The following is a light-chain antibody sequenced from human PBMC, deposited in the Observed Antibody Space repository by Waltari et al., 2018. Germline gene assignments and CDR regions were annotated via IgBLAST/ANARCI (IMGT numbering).Light chain of an antibody. Sequence: QSALTQPRSASGSPGQSVTISCTGTSSAVGGYNYVSWYQQHPGKAPKLMIYDVSKRPSGVPDRFSGSKSGNTASLTISGLQAEDEADYYCCSYAGIFVVFGGGTKLTVL. CDR1: SSAVGGYNY. V-gene: IGLV2-11*01. CDR2: DVS. CDR3: CSYAGIFVV. J-gene: IGLJ2*01.